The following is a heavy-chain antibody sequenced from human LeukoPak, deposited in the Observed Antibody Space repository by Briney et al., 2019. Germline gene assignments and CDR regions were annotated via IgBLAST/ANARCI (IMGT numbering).Heavy chain of an antibody. D-gene: IGHD6-13*01. J-gene: IGHJ4*02. Sequence: ASVKVSCKASGYTFTSYYMHWVRQAPGQGLERMGIINPSGGSTSYAQKFQGRVTITTDESTNTAYMELSSLRSEDTAVYYCARGGAAAGTDYWGQGTLVTVSS. CDR1: GYTFTSYY. V-gene: IGHV1-46*01. CDR3: ARGGAAAGTDY. CDR2: INPSGGST.